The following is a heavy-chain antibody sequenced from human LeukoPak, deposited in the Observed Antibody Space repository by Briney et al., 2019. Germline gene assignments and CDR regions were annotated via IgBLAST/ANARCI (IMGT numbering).Heavy chain of an antibody. CDR1: GFTVSNNY. V-gene: IGHV3-66*01. CDR3: ARTPGEWSANYYYGMDV. J-gene: IGHJ6*02. CDR2: IYSGGIT. D-gene: IGHD3-3*01. Sequence: GGSLRLSCAASGFTVSNNYMSWVRQAPGKGLEWVSGIYSGGITYYADSVKGRFTISRDNSRNTVFLQMNSPRAEDTAVYYCARTPGEWSANYYYGMDVWGQGTTVTVSS.